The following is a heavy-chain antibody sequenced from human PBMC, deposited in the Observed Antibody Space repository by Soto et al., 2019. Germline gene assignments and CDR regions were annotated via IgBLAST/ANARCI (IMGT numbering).Heavy chain of an antibody. Sequence: QVQLQQWGAGLLKPSETLSLTCAVYGGSFSGYYWSWIRQPPGKGLEWIGEINHSGSTNYNPSLKSRVTISVDTSKNQFSLKLSSVTAADTAVYYCARTPLIAARRFQNYYYMDVWGKGTTVTVSS. CDR1: GGSFSGYY. CDR3: ARTPLIAARRFQNYYYMDV. D-gene: IGHD6-6*01. CDR2: INHSGST. J-gene: IGHJ6*03. V-gene: IGHV4-34*01.